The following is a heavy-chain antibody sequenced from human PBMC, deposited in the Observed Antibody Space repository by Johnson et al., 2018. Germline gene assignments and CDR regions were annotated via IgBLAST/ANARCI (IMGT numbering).Heavy chain of an antibody. Sequence: QVQLVQSGGGVVQPGRSLRLSCAASGFIFNTYAMHWVRQAPGKGLEWVATLSYDGSYKYYADSVKGRFTISRDNFKNTLYLEMNSLRVEDTVVYYCAKDDRPTLRPAAYFQHWGQGTLVTVSS. J-gene: IGHJ1*01. D-gene: IGHD2-15*01. CDR1: GFIFNTYA. CDR3: AKDDRPTLRPAAYFQH. CDR2: LSYDGSYK. V-gene: IGHV3-30-3*01.